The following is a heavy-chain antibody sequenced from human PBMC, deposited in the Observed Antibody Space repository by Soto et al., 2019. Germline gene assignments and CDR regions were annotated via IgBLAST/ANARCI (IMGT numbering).Heavy chain of an antibody. CDR2: ISAYNGKT. CDR1: GYTFTSYG. V-gene: IGHV1-18*01. D-gene: IGHD3-9*01. CDR3: ARDLYYDILTGYYPLPTFDY. J-gene: IGHJ4*02. Sequence: QVQLVQSGAEVKKPGASVKVSCKASGYTFTSYGISWVRQAPGQGLEWMGWISAYNGKTNYAQKLQGRVTMTTDTSTSTAYMELSSLRSDDTAVYYCARDLYYDILTGYYPLPTFDYWGQGTLVTVSS.